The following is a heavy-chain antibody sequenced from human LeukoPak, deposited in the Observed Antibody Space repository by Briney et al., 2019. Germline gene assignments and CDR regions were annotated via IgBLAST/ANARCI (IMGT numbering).Heavy chain of an antibody. CDR2: IYSGGST. J-gene: IGHJ4*02. Sequence: GGSLRLSCESSGLMFHEHWMLWVRQVPGKGLEWVSVIYSGGSTYYADSVKGRFTIFRDNAKNSLYLQMNSLRAEDTAVYYCARDRDSSSWSSRRVGDYFDYWGQGTLVTVSS. CDR3: ARDRDSSSWSSRRVGDYFDY. D-gene: IGHD6-13*01. CDR1: GLMFHEHW. V-gene: IGHV3-66*01.